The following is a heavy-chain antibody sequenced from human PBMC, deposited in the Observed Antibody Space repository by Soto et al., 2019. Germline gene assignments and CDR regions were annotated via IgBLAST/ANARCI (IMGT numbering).Heavy chain of an antibody. D-gene: IGHD2-15*01. V-gene: IGHV5-10-1*01. CDR3: AGRHCSGGSCFNAAAFDI. Sequence: GESLKISCKGSGYSCTSYWISWVRQIPGKGLEWMWRIDPSDSYTNYSPSFQGHVTISADKSISTAYLQWSSLKASDTAMYYCAGRHCSGGSCFNAAAFDIWGQGTMVTVSS. J-gene: IGHJ3*02. CDR1: GYSCTSYW. CDR2: IDPSDSYT.